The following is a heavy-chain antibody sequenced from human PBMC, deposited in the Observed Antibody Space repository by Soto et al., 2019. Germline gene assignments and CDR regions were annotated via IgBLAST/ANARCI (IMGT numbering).Heavy chain of an antibody. CDR3: AKGKGFYDRSDYRRYYGMDV. J-gene: IGHJ6*02. Sequence: QAQLVESGGGVVQPGRSLRLSCAASRFTFNSHGMHWVRQAPGKGLEWVAVISDDGSKKYYGDSVKGRFTISRDNSKNTLYLQMNSLRAEDTAVYYCAKGKGFYDRSDYRRYYGMDVWGQGTTVTVSS. CDR1: RFTFNSHG. V-gene: IGHV3-30*18. CDR2: ISDDGSKK. D-gene: IGHD3-22*01.